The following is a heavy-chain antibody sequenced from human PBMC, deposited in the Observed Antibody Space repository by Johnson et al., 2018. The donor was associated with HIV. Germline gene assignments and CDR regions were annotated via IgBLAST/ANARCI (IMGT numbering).Heavy chain of an antibody. J-gene: IGHJ3*01. CDR2: ISYDGSNK. Sequence: QVQLVESGGGVVQPGRSLRLSCAASGFTFSRYDMHWVRQAPGKGLEWGAIISYDGSNKYYADSVKGRFTISRDNSKNTLYLQMNSLRAEDTAVYYCAKRSGSFYGAFDLWGQGTMVTVSS. V-gene: IGHV3-30*18. CDR3: AKRSGSFYGAFDL. CDR1: GFTFSRYD. D-gene: IGHD1-26*01.